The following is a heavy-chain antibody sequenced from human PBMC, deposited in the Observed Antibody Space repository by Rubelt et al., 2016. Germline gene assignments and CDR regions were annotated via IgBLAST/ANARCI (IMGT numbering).Heavy chain of an antibody. Sequence: QVQLVQSGAEVKKPGSSVKVSCKASGGTFSSYAISWVRQAPGQGLEWMGGIIPIFGTANYAQKFQGRVTITADESTSTGSMGLGSLRSEDTAVYYCARGDATVPRSYWYFDLWGRGTLVTVSS. CDR2: IIPIFGTA. CDR3: ARGDATVPRSYWYFDL. J-gene: IGHJ2*01. V-gene: IGHV1-69*01. D-gene: IGHD4-17*01. CDR1: GGTFSSYA.